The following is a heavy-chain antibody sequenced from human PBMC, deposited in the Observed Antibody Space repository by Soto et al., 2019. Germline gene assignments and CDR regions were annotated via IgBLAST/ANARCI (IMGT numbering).Heavy chain of an antibody. Sequence: PSETLSLTCTVSGGSISSYHWSWIRQPPGKGLEWIGFMYYIGSTNYNPSLKSRVTMSLDTPKNQFSLKLSSVTAADTAVYYCAKHDKQDYYFDYWGQGTLVTVSS. J-gene: IGHJ4*02. V-gene: IGHV4-59*08. CDR3: AKHDKQDYYFDY. CDR2: MYYIGST. CDR1: GGSISSYH.